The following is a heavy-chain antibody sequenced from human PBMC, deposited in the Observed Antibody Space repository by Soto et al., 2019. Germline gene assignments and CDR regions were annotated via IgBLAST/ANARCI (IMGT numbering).Heavy chain of an antibody. V-gene: IGHV1-46*03. CDR3: VRDYSSWYYFDS. J-gene: IGHJ4*02. D-gene: IGHD6-13*01. CDR1: RGLFSSYV. CDR2: INPSGGST. Sequence: ASVKVSCKAPRGLFSSYVFNWVRQAPGQGLEWMGIINPSGGSTNYAQNFQGRVIMTRDTSTSTVYMELNSLRSEDTAVYFCVRDYSSWYYFDSWGQGTLVTVSS.